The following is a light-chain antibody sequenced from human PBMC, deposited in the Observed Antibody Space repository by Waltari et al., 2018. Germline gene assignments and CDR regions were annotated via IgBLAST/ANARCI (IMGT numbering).Light chain of an antibody. CDR3: HQSYTTPQT. J-gene: IGKJ1*01. CDR1: QSISSS. CDR2: AAS. Sequence: DIQMTQSPSSLSASVGDRVTLTCRASQSISSSLNWYHQKPGKPPKLLISAASSLQSGVPSRFSGSGSGTEFTLTISSLQPEDFAIYYCHQSYTTPQTFGQGTKVEIK. V-gene: IGKV1-39*01.